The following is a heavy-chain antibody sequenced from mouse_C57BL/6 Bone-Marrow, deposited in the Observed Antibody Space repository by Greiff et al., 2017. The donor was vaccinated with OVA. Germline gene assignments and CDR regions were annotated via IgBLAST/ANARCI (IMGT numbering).Heavy chain of an antibody. D-gene: IGHD2-3*01. CDR3: AGVSYDGYYWYFDV. CDR1: GFPITSGYY. V-gene: IGHV12-3*01. Sequence: KLEESGPGLVKPSQSLFLTCSITGFPITSGYYWIWIRQPPGKPLEWMGYITHSGETFYNPSLQSPISITRETSKNQFFLQLNSVTTEDPAMYYCAGVSYDGYYWYFDVWGTGTTVTVSS. J-gene: IGHJ1*03. CDR2: ITHSGET.